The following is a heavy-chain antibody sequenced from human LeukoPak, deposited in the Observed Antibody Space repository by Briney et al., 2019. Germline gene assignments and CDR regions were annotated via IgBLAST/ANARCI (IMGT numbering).Heavy chain of an antibody. J-gene: IGHJ6*02. CDR3: ARWRRAAPSDCSSTSCYAFEDDYYYYYGMDV. V-gene: IGHV3-48*03. D-gene: IGHD2-2*01. CDR1: GFTFSSYE. Sequence: GGSPRLSCAASGFTFSSYEMNWVRQAPGKGLEWVSYISSSGSTIYYADSVKGRITISRDNAKNSLYLQMNSLRAEDTAVYYCARWRRAAPSDCSSTSCYAFEDDYYYYYGMDVWGQGTTVTVSS. CDR2: ISSSGSTI.